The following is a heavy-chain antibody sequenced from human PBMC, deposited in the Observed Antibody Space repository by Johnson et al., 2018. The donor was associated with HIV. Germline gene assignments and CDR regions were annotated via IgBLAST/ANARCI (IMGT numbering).Heavy chain of an antibody. Sequence: HVQLVESGGGVVQPGGSLRLSCVASGFTFSDYAMHWVRQAPGKGLEWVSAINWNGGTTGYTDSVKGRFTISRDNAKNTVYLQMNSLRAEDTAVYYCARDYYDSSGYHHAFDIWGQGTMVTVSS. CDR1: GFTFSDYA. D-gene: IGHD3-22*01. CDR2: INWNGGTT. CDR3: ARDYYDSSGYHHAFDI. V-gene: IGHV3-NL1*01. J-gene: IGHJ3*02.